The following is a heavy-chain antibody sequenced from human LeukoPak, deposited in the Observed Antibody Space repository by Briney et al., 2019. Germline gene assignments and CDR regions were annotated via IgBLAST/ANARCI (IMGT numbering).Heavy chain of an antibody. D-gene: IGHD3-16*02. CDR1: GYTFTSYG. J-gene: IGHJ4*02. CDR3: ARAPPYYDYIWGSYHGR. V-gene: IGHV1-18*01. Sequence: GASVKVSCKASGYTFTSYGISWVRQAPGQGLEWMGWISAYNGNTNYAQKPQGRVTMTTDTSTSTAYMELRSLRSDDTAVYYCARAPPYYDYIWGSYHGRWGQGTLVTVSS. CDR2: ISAYNGNT.